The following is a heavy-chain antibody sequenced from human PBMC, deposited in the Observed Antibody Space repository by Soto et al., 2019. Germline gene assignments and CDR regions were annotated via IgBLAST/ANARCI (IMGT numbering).Heavy chain of an antibody. CDR3: ARDRGWNTVWFDP. D-gene: IGHD3-10*01. V-gene: IGHV3-53*01. J-gene: IGHJ5*02. CDR1: GFTVSSNY. Sequence: EVQLVESGGGLIQPGGSLRLSCAASGFTVSSNYMSWVRQAPGKGLEWVSIIHSGGSTYYADSVKGRVTISRDNSKNTLYLQMNSLRAEDTAVYYCARDRGWNTVWFDPWGQGTLATVSS. CDR2: IHSGGST.